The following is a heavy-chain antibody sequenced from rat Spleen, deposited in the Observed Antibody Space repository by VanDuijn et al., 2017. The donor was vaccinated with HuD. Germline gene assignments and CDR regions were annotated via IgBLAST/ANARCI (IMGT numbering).Heavy chain of an antibody. J-gene: IGHJ2*01. CDR2: INFDGSST. V-gene: IGHV5-29*01. CDR3: TRCFDL. Sequence: EVQLVESGGGLVQPGRSLKLSCAASGFTFSRNGMAWVRQAPTKGLEWVATINFDGSSTYYRDSVRGRFSISRDNARSTLYLQMDSLRSEDTATYYCTRCFDLWGQGVMVTVSS. CDR1: GFTFSRNG.